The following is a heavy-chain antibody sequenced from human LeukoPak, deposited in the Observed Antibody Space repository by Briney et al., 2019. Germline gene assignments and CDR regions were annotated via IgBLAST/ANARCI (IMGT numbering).Heavy chain of an antibody. D-gene: IGHD2/OR15-2a*01. Sequence: SETLSLTCAVYGGSFSGYYWSWVRQPPGKGLEWIGEINHSGSTNYNPSLKSQVTISIDASKNQFSLKLSSVTAADTAVYYCARKYLDAFNIWGQGTMVTVSS. CDR3: ARKYLDAFNI. V-gene: IGHV4-34*01. CDR2: INHSGST. CDR1: GGSFSGYY. J-gene: IGHJ3*02.